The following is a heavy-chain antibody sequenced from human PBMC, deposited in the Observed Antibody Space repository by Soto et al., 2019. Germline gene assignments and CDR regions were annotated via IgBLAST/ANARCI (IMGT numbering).Heavy chain of an antibody. CDR1: GFTFSSYS. CDR3: ARGDIAAAADYYYGMDV. D-gene: IGHD6-13*01. V-gene: IGHV3-21*01. Sequence: GGSLRLSGAACGFTFSSYSINWVRQAPWKGLEWVSSISSSSIYIYYADSVKGRFTISRDNAKNSLYLQMNSLRAEDTAVYYCARGDIAAAADYYYGMDVWGQGTTVTVSS. J-gene: IGHJ6*02. CDR2: ISSSSIYI.